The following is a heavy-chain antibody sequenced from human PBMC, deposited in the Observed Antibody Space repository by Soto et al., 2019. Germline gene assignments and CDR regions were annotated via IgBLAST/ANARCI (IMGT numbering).Heavy chain of an antibody. J-gene: IGHJ4*02. CDR2: ISAYNGNT. Sequence: QVQLVQSGAEVKKPGASVKVSCKASGYTFTSYGISWVRQAPGQGLEWMGWISAYNGNTNYAQKLQGRGTMTTDTATSTAYMEMRSLSSDDTAVYFCERGNEPDVTKYWGQGTLVTVSS. CDR3: ERGNEPDVTKY. CDR1: GYTFTSYG. V-gene: IGHV1-18*01. D-gene: IGHD3-3*01.